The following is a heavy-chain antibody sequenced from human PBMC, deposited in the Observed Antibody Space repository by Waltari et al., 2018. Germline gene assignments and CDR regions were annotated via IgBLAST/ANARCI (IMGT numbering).Heavy chain of an antibody. CDR3: AGTPVGVTFLYFDY. V-gene: IGHV4-34*01. D-gene: IGHD1-26*01. J-gene: IGHJ4*02. Sequence: QVQLQQWGAGLLKPSETLSLTCAVYGGSFSGYSWIWIRQSPGKGLEWIGEINYSGSTNYNPSLKSRVTISIDTSKTQFSLELTSVTGADTAVYYCAGTPVGVTFLYFDYWGQGTLVTVSS. CDR2: INYSGST. CDR1: GGSFSGYS.